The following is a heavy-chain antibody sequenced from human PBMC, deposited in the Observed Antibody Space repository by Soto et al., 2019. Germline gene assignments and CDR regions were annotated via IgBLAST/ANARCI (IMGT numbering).Heavy chain of an antibody. Sequence: GGSLRLSCASSGFTFSSYWMSWVRQAPGKGLEWVANIKQDGSNKYYADSVKGRFTISRDNSKNTLYLQMNSLRAEDTAVYYCARDRIKGSGAFDIWGQGTMVTVSS. V-gene: IGHV3-7*01. CDR3: ARDRIKGSGAFDI. CDR1: GFTFSSYW. CDR2: IKQDGSNK. J-gene: IGHJ3*02. D-gene: IGHD3-10*01.